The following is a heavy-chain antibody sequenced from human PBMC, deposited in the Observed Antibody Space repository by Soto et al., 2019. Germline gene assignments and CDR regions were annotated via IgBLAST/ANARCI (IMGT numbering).Heavy chain of an antibody. CDR1: GGTFRSYA. D-gene: IGHD4-17*01. CDR2: SIPIFGTA. CDR3: ARGARDGDYYFDY. Sequence: QVQLVQSGAEVKKPGSSVKVSCKASGGTFRSYAISWVRQAPGQGLEWMGGSIPIFGTANYAQKFQGRVTITADEATSTAYMELSSLRSEDTAVYYCARGARDGDYYFDYWGQGTLVTVSS. V-gene: IGHV1-69*01. J-gene: IGHJ4*02.